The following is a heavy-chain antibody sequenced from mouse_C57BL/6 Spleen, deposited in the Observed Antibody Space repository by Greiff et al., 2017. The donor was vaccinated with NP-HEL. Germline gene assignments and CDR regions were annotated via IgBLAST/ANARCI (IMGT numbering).Heavy chain of an antibody. D-gene: IGHD1-1*01. J-gene: IGHJ1*03. CDR3: ARWITTVVANVDV. CDR1: GYTFTSYG. Sequence: VQLQQSGAELARPGASVKLSCKASGYTFTSYGISWVKQRTGQGLEWIGEIYPRSGNTYYNEKFKGKATLTADKSSSTAYMELRSLTSEDSAFSCVARWITTVVANVDVWGTGTTVTVAS. V-gene: IGHV1-81*01. CDR2: IYPRSGNT.